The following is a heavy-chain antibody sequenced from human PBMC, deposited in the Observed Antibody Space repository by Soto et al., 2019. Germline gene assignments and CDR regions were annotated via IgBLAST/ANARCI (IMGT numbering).Heavy chain of an antibody. J-gene: IGHJ4*02. CDR1: GGSISSYY. V-gene: IGHV4-59*01. Sequence: SETLSLTCTVSGGSISSYYWSWIRQPPGKGLEWIGYIYYSGSTNYNPSLKSRVTISVDTSKNQFSLKLSSVTAADTAVYYCARSPACSTCYTDIDYWGQGTLVTVSS. D-gene: IGHD2-2*02. CDR2: IYYSGST. CDR3: ARSPACSTCYTDIDY.